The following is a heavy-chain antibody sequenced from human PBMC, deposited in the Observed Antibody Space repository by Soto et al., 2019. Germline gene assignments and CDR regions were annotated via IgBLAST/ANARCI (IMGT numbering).Heavy chain of an antibody. CDR3: ARPPRDLWSGYSTYFDY. J-gene: IGHJ4*02. CDR1: GFPFSSYA. Sequence: GRSLRLSCEGSGFPFSSYAIHWVRQTPGKGLEWVAVISYDGSITYYSDSVKGRFTISRDTPTNTVYLQLNGLRGDDTAVYYCARPPRDLWSGYSTYFDYWGQGTLVTVSS. V-gene: IGHV3-30-3*01. D-gene: IGHD3-3*01. CDR2: ISYDGSIT.